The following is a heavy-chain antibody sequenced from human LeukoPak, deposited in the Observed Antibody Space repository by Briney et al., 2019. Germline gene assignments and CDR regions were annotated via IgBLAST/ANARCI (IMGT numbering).Heavy chain of an antibody. CDR3: ARCNTMIVVVQCFDY. J-gene: IGHJ4*02. CDR2: IYYSGST. CDR1: GGSISSSSYY. Sequence: PSETLSLTCTVSGGSISSSSYYWGWIRQPPGKGLEWIGSIYYSGSTYYNPSLKSRVTISVDTSKNQSSLKLSSVTAADTAVYYCARCNTMIVVVQCFDYWGQGTLVTVSS. D-gene: IGHD3-22*01. V-gene: IGHV4-39*01.